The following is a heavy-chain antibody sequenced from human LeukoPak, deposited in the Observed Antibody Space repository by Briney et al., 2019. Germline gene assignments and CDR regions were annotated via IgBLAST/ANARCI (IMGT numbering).Heavy chain of an antibody. V-gene: IGHV3-21*01. J-gene: IGHJ4*02. CDR2: ISSSSSHI. CDR1: GFTFSSYS. CDR3: ARSPSGSYQSFLDY. D-gene: IGHD1-26*01. Sequence: GGSLRHSCAASGFTFSSYSMNWVRQAPGKGLEWVSSISSSSSHIYYVDPVKRRFTISRDNANNSLYLQMNSLRAEDTAVYYCARSPSGSYQSFLDYWGQGTLVTVSS.